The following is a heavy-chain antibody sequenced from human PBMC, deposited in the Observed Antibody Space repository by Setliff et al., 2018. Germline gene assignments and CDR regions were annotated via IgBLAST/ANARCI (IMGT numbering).Heavy chain of an antibody. CDR2: INPKTGDT. CDR3: ARVAYGLEYFQY. CDR1: GYPFIGCF. V-gene: IGHV1-2*02. Sequence: GASVKVSCKASGYPFIGCFMHWVRQAPGQGLEWMGWINPKTGDTLYAPKFQGRVTMTRDRSSNTAYMDLSRLTSDDTAVYYCARVAYGLEYFQYWGQGTLVTVSS. D-gene: IGHD4-17*01. J-gene: IGHJ1*01.